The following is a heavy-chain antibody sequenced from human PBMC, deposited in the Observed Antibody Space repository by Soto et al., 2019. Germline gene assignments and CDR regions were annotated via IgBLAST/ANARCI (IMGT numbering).Heavy chain of an antibody. V-gene: IGHV3-7*03. CDR1: GFTLSNYW. CDR2: INKDGSQK. Sequence: GGSLRLSCAASGFTLSNYWMTWVRQAPGKGREWVANINKDGSQKNYVDSVKGRFTIARDNGQNSLSLQINSLRVEDTAVYYCVRELGLAYWGQGALVTVSS. J-gene: IGHJ4*02. CDR3: VRELGLAY. D-gene: IGHD7-27*01.